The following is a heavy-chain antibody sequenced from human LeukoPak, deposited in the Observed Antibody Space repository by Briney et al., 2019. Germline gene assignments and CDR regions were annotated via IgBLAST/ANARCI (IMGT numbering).Heavy chain of an antibody. CDR3: ARARFGELFYYYYGMDV. Sequence: SQTLSLTCTVSGGSISSGNYYWSWIRQPPGKGLEWIGYIYYRGNTYYNPSLKSRVTLSVDTSKNQFSLKLTSVTAADPAVYYCARARFGELFYYYYGMDVWGKGTMVTVSS. CDR1: GGSISSGNYY. CDR2: IYYRGNT. D-gene: IGHD3-10*01. V-gene: IGHV4-30-4*01. J-gene: IGHJ6*04.